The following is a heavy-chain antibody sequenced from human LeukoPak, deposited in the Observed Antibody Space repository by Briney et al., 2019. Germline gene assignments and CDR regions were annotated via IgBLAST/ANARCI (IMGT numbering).Heavy chain of an antibody. CDR2: ISVSGGDT. D-gene: IGHD3-10*01. CDR1: GFTFSTYA. V-gene: IGHV3-23*01. Sequence: GGSLRLSCAASGFTFSTYAMSWVRQAPGEGLEWVSAISVSGGDTFYADSVKGRFTISRDNSKNTLYLQMNSLRAEDTAVYYCAKEGVLLWFGESAVDYWGQGTLVTVSS. CDR3: AKEGVLLWFGESAVDY. J-gene: IGHJ4*02.